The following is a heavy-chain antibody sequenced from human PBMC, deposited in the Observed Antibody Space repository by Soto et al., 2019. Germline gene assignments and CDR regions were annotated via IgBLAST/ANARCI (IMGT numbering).Heavy chain of an antibody. V-gene: IGHV4-59*01. CDR1: SGSISSYY. CDR3: AGTVAKYYFDY. CDR2: IYYSGST. Sequence: SETLSLTCTVSSGSISSYYWSWIRQPPGKGLEWIGYIYYSGSTNYNPSLKSRVTISVDTSKNQFSLKLSSVTAADTAVYYCAGTVAKYYFDYWGQGTLVTVSS. J-gene: IGHJ4*02. D-gene: IGHD4-17*01.